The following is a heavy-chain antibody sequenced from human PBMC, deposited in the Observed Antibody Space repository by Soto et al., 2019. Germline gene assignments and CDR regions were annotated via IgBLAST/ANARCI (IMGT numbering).Heavy chain of an antibody. CDR3: AKALSDGDSSGSYAFDI. J-gene: IGHJ3*02. V-gene: IGHV3-23*01. CDR2: ISGSGGSK. Sequence: GGSLRLSCAASGFTFSSYAMSWVRQAPGKGLEWVSAISGSGGSKYYADSVKGRFTISRDNSKNTLYLQMNSLRAEDTAVYYCAKALSDGDSSGSYAFDIWGQGTMVTVSS. CDR1: GFTFSSYA. D-gene: IGHD3-22*01.